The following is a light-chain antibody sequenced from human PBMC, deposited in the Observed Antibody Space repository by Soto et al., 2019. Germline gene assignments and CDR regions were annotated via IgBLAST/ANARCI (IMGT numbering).Light chain of an antibody. J-gene: IGLJ3*02. CDR2: EVN. CDR1: NDDVGHYKY. CDR3: AAWDDSLSGPV. Sequence: QSVLAQPASVSGSPGQSVTISCTGSNDDVGHYKYVSWYQQYPGKAPRLIIYEVNNRPSGVSDRFSGSKSGNTASLAISGLQSEDEADYYCAAWDDSLSGPVFGGGTKVTVL. V-gene: IGLV2-14*01.